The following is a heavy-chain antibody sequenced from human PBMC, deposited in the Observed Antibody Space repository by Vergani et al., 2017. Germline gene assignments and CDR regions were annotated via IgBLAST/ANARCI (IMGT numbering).Heavy chain of an antibody. V-gene: IGHV4-39*01. CDR2: IYYSGST. CDR3: ARQIYYYGSGSPDAYYFDY. Sequence: QMQLQESGPGLVKPSETLSLTCTVSGGSISSSSYYWDWIRQHPGKGLEWIGNIYYSGSTYYYPSLKSRVTISIDTSKNQFSLNLSSVTAADTSVYYGARQIYYYGSGSPDAYYFDYWGQGTLVTVSS. CDR1: GGSISSSSYY. D-gene: IGHD3-10*01. J-gene: IGHJ4*02.